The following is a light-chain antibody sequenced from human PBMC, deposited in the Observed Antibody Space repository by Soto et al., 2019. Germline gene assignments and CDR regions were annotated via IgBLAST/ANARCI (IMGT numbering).Light chain of an antibody. CDR2: DVS. J-gene: IGLJ1*01. CDR3: SSYRSISTYV. CDR1: SSDVGGYDF. Sequence: QSALTQPASVSGSPGQSITISCTGTSSDVGGYDFVSWYQHHPGKAPRLMIYDVSHRPSGVSDRFSASNSGNTASLTISGLLAEEEADYYCSSYRSISTYVFGTGTKLTVL. V-gene: IGLV2-14*03.